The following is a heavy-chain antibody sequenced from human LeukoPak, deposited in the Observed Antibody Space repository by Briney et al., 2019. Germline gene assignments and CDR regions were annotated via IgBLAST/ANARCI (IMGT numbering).Heavy chain of an antibody. CDR2: IIPIFGTA. Sequence: SVKVSCKASGGTFSSYAINWVRQAPGQGLEWMGGIIPIFGTANYAQKFQGRVTIAADKSTSTAYMELSSLRSEGTAVYYCARVRYGQPKPFDYWGQGTLVTVSS. D-gene: IGHD3-16*01. CDR3: ARVRYGQPKPFDY. V-gene: IGHV1-69*06. J-gene: IGHJ4*02. CDR1: GGTFSSYA.